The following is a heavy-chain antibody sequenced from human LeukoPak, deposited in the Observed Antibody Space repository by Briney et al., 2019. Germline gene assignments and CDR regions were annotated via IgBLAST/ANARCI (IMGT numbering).Heavy chain of an antibody. V-gene: IGHV4-59*12. CDR3: ARWGTGRYCSGGSCYYYGMDV. CDR2: IYYSGST. J-gene: IGHJ6*02. D-gene: IGHD2-15*01. Sequence: SETLSLTCTVSGGSISSYYWSWIRQPPGKGLEWIGYIYYSGSTYYNPSLKSRVTISVDTSKNQFSLKLSSVTAADTAVYYCARWGTGRYCSGGSCYYYGMDVWGQGTTVTVSS. CDR1: GGSISSYY.